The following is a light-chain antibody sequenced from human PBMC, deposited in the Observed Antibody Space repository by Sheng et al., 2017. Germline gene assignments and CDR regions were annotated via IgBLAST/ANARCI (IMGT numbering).Light chain of an antibody. J-gene: IGKJ5*01. CDR1: QSISSW. CDR3: QQYNSFSPIT. V-gene: IGKV1-5*03. CDR2: KAS. Sequence: DIQMTQSPSTLSASVGDRVIITCRASQSISSWLVWYQQKPGKAPKLLIYKASSLESGVPSRFSGSGSGTEFTLTISSLQPDDFATYYCQQYNSFSPITFGQGTRLEIK.